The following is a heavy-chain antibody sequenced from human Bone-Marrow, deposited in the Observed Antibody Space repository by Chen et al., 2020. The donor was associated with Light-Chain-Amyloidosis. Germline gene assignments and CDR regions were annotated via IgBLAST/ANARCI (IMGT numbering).Heavy chain of an antibody. CDR2: IKQYGSEK. CDR3: ARDLRIAVAGALGY. CDR1: GFTFSSYW. D-gene: IGHD6-19*01. Sequence: EVQLVESGGGLVQPGGSLRLSCAASGFTFSSYWMSWVRQAPGKGLEWVANIKQYGSEKDYVDSVKGRFTISRDNAKNSLYLQMNSLRAEDTAVYYCARDLRIAVAGALGYWGQGTLVTVSS. J-gene: IGHJ4*02. V-gene: IGHV3-7*01.